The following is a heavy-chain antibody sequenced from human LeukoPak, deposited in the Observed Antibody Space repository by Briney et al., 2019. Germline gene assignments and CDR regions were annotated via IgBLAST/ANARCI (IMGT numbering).Heavy chain of an antibody. V-gene: IGHV3-23*01. CDR2: IKSSGYST. Sequence: GGSLKLSCAASGFTFRTYAMSWVRQAPGKGLEWVSAIKSSGYSTHYADSVKGRFTISRDNSKNTLYLQMNSLRAEDTAVYYCAKEVTMIVVVIRDWGQGTLVTVSS. J-gene: IGHJ4*02. CDR3: AKEVTMIVVVIRD. D-gene: IGHD3-22*01. CDR1: GFTFRTYA.